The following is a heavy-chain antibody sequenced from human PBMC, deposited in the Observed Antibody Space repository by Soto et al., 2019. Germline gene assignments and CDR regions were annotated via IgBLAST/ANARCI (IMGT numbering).Heavy chain of an antibody. CDR2: IWYDGSNK. V-gene: IGHV3-33*01. J-gene: IGHJ4*02. CDR1: GFTFSSYG. D-gene: IGHD2-8*01. CDR3: AIDIHFSGVTGFDY. Sequence: QVQLVESGGGVVQPGRSLRLSCAASGFTFSSYGMHWVRQAPGKGLEWVAVIWYDGSNKYYADSVKGRFTISRDNSKNTLYLQMHSLRAEDTAVYYCAIDIHFSGVTGFDYWGQGTLVNVSS.